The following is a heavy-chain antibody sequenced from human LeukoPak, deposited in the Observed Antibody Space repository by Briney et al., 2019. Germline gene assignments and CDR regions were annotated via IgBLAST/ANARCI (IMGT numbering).Heavy chain of an antibody. V-gene: IGHV4-39*07. CDR2: IYYSGST. D-gene: IGHD3-22*01. CDR1: GGSISSSSYY. CDR3: ARVVIRFFDY. Sequence: SETLSLTCTVSGGSISSSSYYWGWIRQPPGKGLEWIGSIYYSGSTYYNPSLKSRVTISVDTSKNQFSLKLSSVTAADTAVYYCARVVIRFFDYWGQGTLVTVSS. J-gene: IGHJ4*02.